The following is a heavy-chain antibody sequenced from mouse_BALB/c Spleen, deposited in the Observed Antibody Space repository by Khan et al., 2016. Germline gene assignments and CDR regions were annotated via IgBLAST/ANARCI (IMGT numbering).Heavy chain of an antibody. CDR1: GYTFTSYW. J-gene: IGHJ2*01. D-gene: IGHD2-1*01. CDR2: INPSTGYT. Sequence: QVQLQQSGAELTKPGASVKMSCKASGYTFTSYWMHWVKQRPGQGLEWIGYINPSTGYTEYNQKFKDKATLTADKSSSTAYMQLSSLTSEDSAVYYCARSGNYYFDYWGQGTTLTVSS. CDR3: ARSGNYYFDY. V-gene: IGHV1-7*01.